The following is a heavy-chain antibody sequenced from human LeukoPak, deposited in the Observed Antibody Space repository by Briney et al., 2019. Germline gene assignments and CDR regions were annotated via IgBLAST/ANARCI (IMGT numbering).Heavy chain of an antibody. J-gene: IGHJ4*02. CDR2: INPSGDAT. V-gene: IGHV1-46*01. CDR3: ARRGDGYNLHY. D-gene: IGHD5-24*01. Sequence: ASVKVSCKASEYTFTNYYMHWVRQAPGQGLEWVGMINPSGDATTYAQKVQGRVTMTRDTSTSTVYMDLGSLRSEDTAVYYCARRGDGYNLHYWGQGTLVTVSS. CDR1: EYTFTNYY.